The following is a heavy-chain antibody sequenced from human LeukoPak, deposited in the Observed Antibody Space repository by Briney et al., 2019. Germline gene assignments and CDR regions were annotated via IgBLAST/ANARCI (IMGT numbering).Heavy chain of an antibody. CDR3: AKDLERYCSGGSCYSSWFDP. CDR1: GFTFSSYG. Sequence: GGSLRLSCAASGFTFSSYGMHWVRQAPGKGLEWVAVISYDGSNKYYADSVKGRFTISRDNSKNTLYLQMNSLRAEGTAVYYCAKDLERYCSGGSCYSSWFDPWGQGTLVTVSS. D-gene: IGHD2-15*01. V-gene: IGHV3-30*18. CDR2: ISYDGSNK. J-gene: IGHJ5*02.